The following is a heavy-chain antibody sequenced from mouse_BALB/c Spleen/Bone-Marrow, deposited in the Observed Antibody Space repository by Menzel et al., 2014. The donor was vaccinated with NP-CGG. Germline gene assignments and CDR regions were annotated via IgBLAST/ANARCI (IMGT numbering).Heavy chain of an antibody. CDR1: GYTFTTYT. Sequence: LEESGAELARPGASVKMSCKASGYTFTTYTMHWVQQRPGQGLEWVGYINPSTGFTNYNQIFKDKATLAADKSSSTAYMQLSSLTSEDSAVYYCARGGFLLRSLALDYWGQGTSVPVSS. D-gene: IGHD1-1*01. CDR3: ARGGFLLRSLALDY. CDR2: INPSTGFT. J-gene: IGHJ4*01. V-gene: IGHV1-4*01.